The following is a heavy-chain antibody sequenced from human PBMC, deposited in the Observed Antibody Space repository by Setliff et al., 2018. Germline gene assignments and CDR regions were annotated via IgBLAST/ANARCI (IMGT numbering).Heavy chain of an antibody. Sequence: SETLSLTCAGYGGSFSGYYWSWIRQPPGKGLEWIGEINHSGSTNYNPSLKSRVTISVDTSKNQFSLKLSSVTAADTAVYYCARSGYYDFWSGFLNDAFDIWGQGTMVTVS. CDR3: ARSGYYDFWSGFLNDAFDI. D-gene: IGHD3-3*01. CDR1: GGSFSGYY. V-gene: IGHV4-34*01. CDR2: INHSGST. J-gene: IGHJ3*02.